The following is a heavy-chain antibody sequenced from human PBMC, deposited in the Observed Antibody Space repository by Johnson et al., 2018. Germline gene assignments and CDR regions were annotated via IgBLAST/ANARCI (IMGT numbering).Heavy chain of an antibody. Sequence: VQLQESGGALVQPGGSLRLSCTASGFTLSSYWMTWVRQAPGEGLEWVANIKRDGSQKNYLDSVKGRFTISRDNAKNSLYLQMRSLRVEDTVVYFCARTTRGAFDLWGQGTMVTVS. D-gene: IGHD4-17*01. J-gene: IGHJ3*01. CDR3: ARTTRGAFDL. CDR2: IKRDGSQK. V-gene: IGHV3-7*01. CDR1: GFTLSSYW.